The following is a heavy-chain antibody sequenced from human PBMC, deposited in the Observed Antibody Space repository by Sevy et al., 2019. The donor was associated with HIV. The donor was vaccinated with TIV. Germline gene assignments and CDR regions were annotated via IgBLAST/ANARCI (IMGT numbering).Heavy chain of an antibody. J-gene: IGHJ4*02. CDR1: GFSFGDYA. CDR3: TRGKEAQSIFDY. Sequence: GGSLRLSCTASGFSFGDYAMNWVRQAPGKGLEWVAFLKNKARGGTLYHAASVKGRLTISRDDYKSIVYLQMTDLRTEDTSVYYCTRGKEAQSIFDYWGQGALVTVSS. V-gene: IGHV3-49*04. CDR2: LKNKARGGTL. D-gene: IGHD3-16*01.